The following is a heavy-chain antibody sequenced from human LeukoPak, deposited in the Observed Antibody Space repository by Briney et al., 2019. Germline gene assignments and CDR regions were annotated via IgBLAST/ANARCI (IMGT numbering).Heavy chain of an antibody. CDR2: INPNSGGT. J-gene: IGHJ6*03. CDR3: ARAYYGSGSDGSYYYYYYMDV. CDR1: GYTFTGYY. Sequence: GASVKVSCKASGYTFTGYYMHWVRQAPGQGLEWMGWINPNSGGTNYAQKFQGRVTMTRDTSISTAYMELSRLRSDDTTVYYCARAYYGSGSDGSYYYYYYMDVWGKGTTVTVSS. V-gene: IGHV1-2*02. D-gene: IGHD3-10*01.